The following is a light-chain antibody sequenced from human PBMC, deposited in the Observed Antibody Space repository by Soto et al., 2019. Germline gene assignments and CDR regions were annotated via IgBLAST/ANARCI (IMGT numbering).Light chain of an antibody. V-gene: IGKV4-1*01. CDR2: WAS. CDR1: QSVLYSSNNKNY. Sequence: DIVMTQSPDSLAVSLGERATFNCKSSQSVLYSSNNKNYSAWYQQKPGQPPKLLIYWASTRESGVPDRFSGSGSGTDFTLTISSLQAEDVAVYYCQQYYSTPRTFGQGTKV. J-gene: IGKJ1*01. CDR3: QQYYSTPRT.